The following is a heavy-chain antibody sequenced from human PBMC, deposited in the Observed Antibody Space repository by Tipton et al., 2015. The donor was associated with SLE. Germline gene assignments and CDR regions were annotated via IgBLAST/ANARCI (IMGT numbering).Heavy chain of an antibody. CDR1: GLTIDDYA. CDR2: ISWNGDSA. D-gene: IGHD3/OR15-3a*01. J-gene: IGHJ5*02. V-gene: IGHV3-9*01. CDR3: TKDKSDFWTGRWFDP. Sequence: SLRLSCAASGLTIDDYAMHWVRQAPGKGLEWVSGISWNGDSAAYADSVKGRFTVSRDNAKNSLYLQTNSLRLEDTAFYYCTKDKSDFWTGRWFDPWGQGTLVIVSS.